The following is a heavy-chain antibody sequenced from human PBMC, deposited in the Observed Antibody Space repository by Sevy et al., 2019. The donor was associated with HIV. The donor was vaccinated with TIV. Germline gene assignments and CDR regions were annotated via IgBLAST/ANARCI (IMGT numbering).Heavy chain of an antibody. V-gene: IGHV3-23*01. D-gene: IGHD3-9*01. CDR1: GFTFSSYA. CDR3: AKDFTYYDILTGYRIPYYFDY. CDR2: ISGSGGST. J-gene: IGHJ4*02. Sequence: GGSLRLSCAASGFTFSSYAMSWVRQAPGKGLEWVSAISGSGGSTYFADSVKGRFTISRDNSKNTLYLQMNSLRAEDTAVYYCAKDFTYYDILTGYRIPYYFDYWGQGTLVTVSS.